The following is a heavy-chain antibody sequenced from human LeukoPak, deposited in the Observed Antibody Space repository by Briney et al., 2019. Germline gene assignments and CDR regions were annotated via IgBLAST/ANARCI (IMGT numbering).Heavy chain of an antibody. D-gene: IGHD6-19*01. CDR2: VSPSSGNT. Sequence: WASVKVPCKASGYSFTSHNINWVRQATGQGLEWMGWVSPSSGNTAYAQKFQGRVTMTRDTSISTAYMELSSLTSEDTAVYYCARGQPGYSSGWPDYCGQGTLVTVSS. CDR3: ARGQPGYSSGWPDY. CDR1: GYSFTSHN. V-gene: IGHV1-8*01. J-gene: IGHJ4*02.